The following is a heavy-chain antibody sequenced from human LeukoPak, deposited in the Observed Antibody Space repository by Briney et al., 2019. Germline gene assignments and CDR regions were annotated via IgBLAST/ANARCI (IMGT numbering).Heavy chain of an antibody. Sequence: KPSETLCLTCAVYGGTFSGYYWSWIRQPPGKGLEWIGEINHSGSTNYNPSLKRRVTISVDTSRNQFSLTLSSVTAADTAVYYCARSIVVVIIPPAYYYGMDVWGQGTTVTVSS. CDR1: GGTFSGYY. J-gene: IGHJ6*02. CDR3: ARSIVVVIIPPAYYYGMDV. D-gene: IGHD3-22*01. CDR2: INHSGST. V-gene: IGHV4-34*01.